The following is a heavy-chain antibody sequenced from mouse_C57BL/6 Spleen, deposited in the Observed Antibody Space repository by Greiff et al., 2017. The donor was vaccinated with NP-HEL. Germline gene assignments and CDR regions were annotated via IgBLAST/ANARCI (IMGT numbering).Heavy chain of an antibody. V-gene: IGHV14-4*01. Sequence: VQLQQSGAELVRPGASVKLSCTASGFNITDDYMHWVKQRPEQGLEWIGWIDPENGDTEYASKFQGKATITADTSSNSAYLQLSSLTSEDTAVYYCTTGSSYCYFDDWGTGTTVTVSS. J-gene: IGHJ1*03. CDR2: IDPENGDT. D-gene: IGHD1-1*01. CDR3: TTGSSYCYFDD. CDR1: GFNITDDY.